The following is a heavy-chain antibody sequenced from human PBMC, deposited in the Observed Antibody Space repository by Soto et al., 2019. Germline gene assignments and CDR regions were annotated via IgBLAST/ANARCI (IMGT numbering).Heavy chain of an antibody. V-gene: IGHV3-23*01. D-gene: IGHD2-15*01. CDR3: AKVSNTFLVVVAANFDY. CDR2: ISGSVSGGRVDT. J-gene: IGHJ4*02. CDR1: GFTFSTYA. Sequence: EVQLLESGGGLVQPGGSLRLSCAASGFTFSTYAMSWVRQAPGKGLEWVSAISGSVSGGRVDTYYADSVKGRFTISRDNSKNTLYLQMNSLRAEDTAVYYCAKVSNTFLVVVAANFDYWGQGTLVTVSS.